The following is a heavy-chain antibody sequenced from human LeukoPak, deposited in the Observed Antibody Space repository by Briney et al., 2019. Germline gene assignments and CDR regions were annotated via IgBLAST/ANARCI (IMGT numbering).Heavy chain of an antibody. CDR3: ARGQAFLLHR. CDR2: INVGGDT. V-gene: IGHV3-53*01. Sequence: GGSLRLSCAASGFTFSSYAMSWVRQAPGKGLEWVSIINVGGDTYYADSVKGRFTISRDTSKNTEYLQMDNLRAEDTAVYYCARGQAFLLHRWGQGALVTVSS. CDR1: GFTFSSYA. J-gene: IGHJ5*02.